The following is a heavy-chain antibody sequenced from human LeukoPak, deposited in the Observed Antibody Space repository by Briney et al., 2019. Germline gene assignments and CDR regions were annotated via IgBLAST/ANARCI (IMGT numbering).Heavy chain of an antibody. CDR2: ISSSSDYI. Sequence: GGSLRLSCAASGFTFRSYTMTWVRQAPGKGLEWVSSISSSSDYIYYADSVKGRFTISRDNAKNSLYLQMNSLRAEDTAVYYCARDQYDTWSRRGNFDSWGQGTLVIVSS. J-gene: IGHJ4*02. D-gene: IGHD3/OR15-3a*01. CDR1: GFTFRSYT. CDR3: ARDQYDTWSRRGNFDS. V-gene: IGHV3-21*01.